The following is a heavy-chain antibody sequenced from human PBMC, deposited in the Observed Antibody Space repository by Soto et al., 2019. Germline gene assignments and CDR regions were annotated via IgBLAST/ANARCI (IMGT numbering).Heavy chain of an antibody. CDR2: ISGSGGST. CDR1: GITFTAYA. J-gene: IGHJ4*02. D-gene: IGHD2-2*01. Sequence: EVQLLESGRGLVQPGGSLRLSCAASGITFTAYAMSWVRQAPGKGLEWVSSISGSGGSTYYADSVKGRLTISRDNSKNTLYLQMNSLRAEDTAVYYCATIIIPAATNFYWGQGTLVTVSS. CDR3: ATIIIPAATNFY. V-gene: IGHV3-23*01.